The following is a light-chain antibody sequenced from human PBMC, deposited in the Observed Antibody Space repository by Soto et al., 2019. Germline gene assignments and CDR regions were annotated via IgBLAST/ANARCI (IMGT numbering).Light chain of an antibody. CDR3: LQHNSYSWT. V-gene: IGKV1-17*01. Sequence: IQMTQSPSSLSASVGDRVTITCRASQGIRIDLGWYQQKPGKAPKRLIYDASNLQSGVPSRFNGSGSGTEFTLTISSLQPEDFATYFCLQHNSYSWTFGQGTKVDIK. CDR1: QGIRID. CDR2: DAS. J-gene: IGKJ1*01.